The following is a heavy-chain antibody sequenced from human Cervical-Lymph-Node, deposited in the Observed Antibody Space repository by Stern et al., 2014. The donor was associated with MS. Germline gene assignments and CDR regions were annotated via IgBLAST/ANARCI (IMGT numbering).Heavy chain of an antibody. CDR2: IYHTGTT. V-gene: IGHV4-4*02. Sequence: QVQLQESGPGLVKPSGTLSLTCTVSGGSIDGSDWWSWVRQPPGKGLEWIGEIYHTGTTNYNPSLKSRVSMSVDKSKTQFSLNLTSVTAADTAVYYCARAGLYDYWGQGTLVTVSS. D-gene: IGHD2/OR15-2a*01. CDR1: GGSIDGSDW. J-gene: IGHJ4*02. CDR3: ARAGLYDY.